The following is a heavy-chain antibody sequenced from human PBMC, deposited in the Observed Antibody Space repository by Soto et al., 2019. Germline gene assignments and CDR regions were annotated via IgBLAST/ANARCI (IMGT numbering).Heavy chain of an antibody. J-gene: IGHJ5*02. CDR3: ARDNGIAGSFDP. CDR2: ITSSSSTI. V-gene: IGHV3-48*02. D-gene: IGHD2-15*01. CDR1: GFTFSTYS. Sequence: GGSLRLCCAASGFTFSTYSMNWVRQAPGKGLEWIAYITSSSSTIFYADSVKGRFTISRDNAKNSLYLQMNSLRDEDTSVYYCARDNGIAGSFDPWGQGTLVTVSS.